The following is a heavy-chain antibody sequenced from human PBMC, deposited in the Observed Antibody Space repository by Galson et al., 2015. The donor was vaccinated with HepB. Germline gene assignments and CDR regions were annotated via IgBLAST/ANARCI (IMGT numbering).Heavy chain of an antibody. V-gene: IGHV3-15*01. CDR2: IKSKSDGGTT. J-gene: IGHJ4*02. CDR1: GFPFFNAW. CDR3: ATGGSGPDY. D-gene: IGHD2-15*01. Sequence: SLRLSCAASGFPFFNAWMTWVRQAPRKGLEWVGRIKSKSDGGTTHYAAPVKGRFTISRDDSKNTLFLQMNSLKADDTAVYYCATGGSGPDYWGQGTLVTVSS.